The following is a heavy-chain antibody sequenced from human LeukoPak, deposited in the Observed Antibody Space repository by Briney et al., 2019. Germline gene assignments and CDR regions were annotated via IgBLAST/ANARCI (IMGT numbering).Heavy chain of an antibody. CDR2: IAHDETEK. CDR1: GFTFSSYA. CDR3: ARGKFSFDY. Sequence: GGSLRLSCEASGFTFSSYAMSWARQAPGKGLEWVANIAHDETEKYYVGSVKGRFTISRDNAKNSLYLQMNSLRVEDTAVYYCARGKFSFDYWGQGTLVTVSS. V-gene: IGHV3-7*03. J-gene: IGHJ4*02.